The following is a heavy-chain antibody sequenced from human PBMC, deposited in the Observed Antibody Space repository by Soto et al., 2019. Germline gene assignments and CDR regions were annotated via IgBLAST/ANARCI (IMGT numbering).Heavy chain of an antibody. CDR1: GGSISSGGYY. CDR3: ARDHLYYYDSSDYYRRAFDI. D-gene: IGHD3-22*01. CDR2: IYYSGST. V-gene: IGHV4-31*03. J-gene: IGHJ3*02. Sequence: SETLSLTCTVSGGSISSGGYYWSWIRQHPGKGLEWIGYIYYSGSTYYNPSLKSRVTISVDTSRNQFSLKLSSVTAADTAVYYCARDHLYYYDSSDYYRRAFDIWGQGTMVTVSS.